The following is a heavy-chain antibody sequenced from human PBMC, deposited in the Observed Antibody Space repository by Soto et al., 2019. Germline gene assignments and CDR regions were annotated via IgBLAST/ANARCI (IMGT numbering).Heavy chain of an antibody. CDR1: GGTFSSYA. J-gene: IGHJ4*02. V-gene: IGHV1-69*13. Sequence: SVKVSCKASGGTFSSYAISWVRQAPGQGLEWMGGIIPTFGTANYAQKFQGRVTITADESTSTAYMELSSLRSEDTAVYYCAREGRIAPRYYFDYWGQGTLVTVSS. CDR2: IIPTFGTA. D-gene: IGHD6-13*01. CDR3: AREGRIAPRYYFDY.